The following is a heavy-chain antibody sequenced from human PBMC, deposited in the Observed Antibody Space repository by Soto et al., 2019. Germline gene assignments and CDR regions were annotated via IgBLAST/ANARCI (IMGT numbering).Heavy chain of an antibody. CDR3: ARVLRYFDWLSPLFYGMDV. Sequence: QVQLQESGPGLVKPSQTLSLTCTVSGGSISSGDYYWSWIRQPPGKGLEWIGYIYYSGSTYYNPSLKSRVTISVDTSKNQFSLKLSSVTAADTAVYYCARVLRYFDWLSPLFYGMDVWGQGTTVTVSS. CDR1: GGSISSGDYY. CDR2: IYYSGST. D-gene: IGHD3-9*01. V-gene: IGHV4-30-4*01. J-gene: IGHJ6*02.